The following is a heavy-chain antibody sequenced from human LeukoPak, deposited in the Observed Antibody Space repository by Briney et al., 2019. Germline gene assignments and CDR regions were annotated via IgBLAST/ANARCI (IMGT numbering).Heavy chain of an antibody. CDR2: IYYSGST. J-gene: IGHJ4*02. CDR3: ARRYYYDSRGLLYSFDY. V-gene: IGHV4-39*01. D-gene: IGHD3-22*01. Sequence: SETLSLTYTVSGGSISSSSYYWGWIRQPPGKGLEWIGSIYYSGSTYYNPSLKSRVTISVDTSKNQFSLKLSSVTAADTSVYYWARRYYYDSRGLLYSFDYGGQGTLVTVS. CDR1: GGSISSSSYY.